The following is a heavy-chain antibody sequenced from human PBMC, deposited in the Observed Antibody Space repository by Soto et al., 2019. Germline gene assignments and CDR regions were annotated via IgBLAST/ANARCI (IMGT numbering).Heavy chain of an antibody. D-gene: IGHD5-18*01. CDR1: GFTFSSYS. Sequence: EVQLVESGGGLVQPGGSLRLSCAASGFTFSSYSMNWVRQAPGKGLEWVSYISSSSSTIYYADSVKGRFTISRDNAKNSLYLQMNSLRDEDTAAYYCATDLDTAMVEANPFDYWGQGTLVTVSS. CDR2: ISSSSSTI. CDR3: ATDLDTAMVEANPFDY. V-gene: IGHV3-48*02. J-gene: IGHJ4*02.